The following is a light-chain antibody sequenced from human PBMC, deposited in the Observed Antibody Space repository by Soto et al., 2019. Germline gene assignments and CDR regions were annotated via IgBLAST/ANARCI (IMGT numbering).Light chain of an antibody. J-gene: IGKJ1*01. V-gene: IGKV3-20*01. CDR1: QSVSSSY. CDR2: GAS. CDR3: QQYGSSPQWT. Sequence: VLTQSPGTLSLSPGERATLSCRASQSVSSSYLAWYQQKPGQAPRLLIYGASSRATGIPDRFSGSGSGTDFTLTISRLEPEDFAVYYCQQYGSSPQWTFGQGTKVDIK.